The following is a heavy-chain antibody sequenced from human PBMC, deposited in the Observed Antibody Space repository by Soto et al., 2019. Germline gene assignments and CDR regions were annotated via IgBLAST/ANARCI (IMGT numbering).Heavy chain of an antibody. CDR3: ARSREYCGGDNCYGTCSDY. CDR2: ISGRGDAT. Sequence: GGSLRLSCAASGFSFSRYLMTWVRQTPGQGLEWVSSISGRGDATYYADSVKGRFTISRDNSKNTLFLQMNSLGADDTAVYYCARSREYCGGDNCYGTCSDYWGQGTLVTGSS. V-gene: IGHV3-23*01. D-gene: IGHD2-21*01. J-gene: IGHJ4*02. CDR1: GFSFSRYL.